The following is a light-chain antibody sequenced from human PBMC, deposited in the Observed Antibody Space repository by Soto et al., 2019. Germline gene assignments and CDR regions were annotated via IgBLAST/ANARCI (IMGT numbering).Light chain of an antibody. CDR3: QQYGSSSWK. V-gene: IGKV3D-15*01. CDR1: QGISSD. CDR2: GAS. J-gene: IGKJ1*01. Sequence: EKVMTHSPATLSVSPGERATLSCRASQGISSDLAWYQQKPGQAPRLLIYGASTRATGIPARFSGSGSGTEFTLTISSLQSEDFAVYYCQQYGSSSWKFGQGTKVDIK.